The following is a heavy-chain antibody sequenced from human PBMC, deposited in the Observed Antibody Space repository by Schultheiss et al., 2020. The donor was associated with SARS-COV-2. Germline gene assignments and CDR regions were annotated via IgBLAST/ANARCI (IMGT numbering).Heavy chain of an antibody. CDR3: AKGIVATLARYYYYGMDV. Sequence: GESLKISCVTSGFSFSGSGIYWVRQAPGKGLEWVAVISYDGSNKYYADSVKGRFTISRDNSKNTLYLQMNSLRAEDTAVYYCAKGIVATLARYYYYGMDVWGQGTTVTVSS. J-gene: IGHJ6*02. CDR1: GFSFSGSG. CDR2: ISYDGSNK. D-gene: IGHD5-12*01. V-gene: IGHV3-30*18.